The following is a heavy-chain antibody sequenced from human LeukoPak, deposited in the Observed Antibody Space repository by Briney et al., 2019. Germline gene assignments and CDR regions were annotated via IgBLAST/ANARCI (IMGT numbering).Heavy chain of an antibody. Sequence: GGSLRLSCAASGFTFSSYSMNWVRQAPGKGLEWVSSISSSSSYIYYADSVGGRFTISRDNAKNSLYLQMNSLRAEDTAVYYCAVSYDSSGYYYLWGQGTLVTVSS. J-gene: IGHJ4*02. CDR1: GFTFSSYS. CDR3: AVSYDSSGYYYL. D-gene: IGHD3-22*01. CDR2: ISSSSSYI. V-gene: IGHV3-21*01.